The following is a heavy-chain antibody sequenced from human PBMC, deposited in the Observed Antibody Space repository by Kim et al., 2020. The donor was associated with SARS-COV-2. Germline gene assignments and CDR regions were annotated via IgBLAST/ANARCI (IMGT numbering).Heavy chain of an antibody. CDR3: AREGCRDGDCYPGFYYGMDV. CDR2: IIPTFGTT. D-gene: IGHD2-21*02. V-gene: IGHV1-69*06. Sequence: SVKVSCKASGGTFSTFAISWVRQAPGQGLEWMGGIIPTFGTTNFAQKFLGRVTVTADKSTSTAYMELSSLRSEDTAVYYCAREGCRDGDCYPGFYYGMDVWGQGTAVTVS. CDR1: GGTFSTFA. J-gene: IGHJ6*02.